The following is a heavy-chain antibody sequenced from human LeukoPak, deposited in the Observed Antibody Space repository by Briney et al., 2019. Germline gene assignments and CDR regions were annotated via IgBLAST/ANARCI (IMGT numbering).Heavy chain of an antibody. D-gene: IGHD3-3*01. CDR2: IKQDGSEK. Sequence: GGFLRLSCAASGFTFSSYWMSWVRQAPGKGLEWVANIKQDGSEKYYVDSVKGRFTISRDNAKNSLYLQMNSLRAEDTAVYYCARDIAHYDFWPRHFDYWGQGTLVTVSS. CDR3: ARDIAHYDFWPRHFDY. CDR1: GFTFSSYW. V-gene: IGHV3-7*01. J-gene: IGHJ4*02.